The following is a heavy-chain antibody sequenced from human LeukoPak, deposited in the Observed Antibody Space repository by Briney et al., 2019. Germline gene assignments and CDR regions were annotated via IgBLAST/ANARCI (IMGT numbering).Heavy chain of an antibody. CDR2: ISYDGSNK. V-gene: IGHV3-30*18. J-gene: IGHJ4*02. D-gene: IGHD2-21*01. Sequence: GGSLRLSCAASGFTFSSYGMRWVRQAPGKGLEWVAVISYDGSNKYYADSVKGRFTISRDNSKNTLYLQMNSQRAEDTAVYYCAKDGGHYSVFDYRGQRTTVTASS. CDR1: GFTFSSYG. CDR3: AKDGGHYSVFDY.